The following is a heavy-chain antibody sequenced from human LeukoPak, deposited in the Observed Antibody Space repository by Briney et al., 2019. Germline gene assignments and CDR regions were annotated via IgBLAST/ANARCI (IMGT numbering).Heavy chain of an antibody. CDR2: ISSSSGDI. V-gene: IGHV3-21*04. D-gene: IGHD4-17*01. Sequence: GGSLRLSCAASGFSFSTYSMNWVRQAPGKGPEWVSSISSSSGDIYYGDSVKGRFTISRDNSKNTLYLQLNSLRGEDTAVYYCASQTTVKYYFVYWGQGTLVTVSS. J-gene: IGHJ4*02. CDR1: GFSFSTYS. CDR3: ASQTTVKYYFVY.